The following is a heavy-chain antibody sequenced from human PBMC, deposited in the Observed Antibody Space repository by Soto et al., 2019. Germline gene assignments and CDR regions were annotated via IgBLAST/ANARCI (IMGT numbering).Heavy chain of an antibody. CDR3: ARAFYDSSAAGVAFDL. CDR2: LFYSGGGGS. D-gene: IGHD3-16*01. V-gene: IGHV4-59*02. Sequence: PSETLSLPGSVARGSVSGHYWAWIRQSPGQGLERRAHLFYSGGGGSKTNPSLKSRGSISVVASTNRISLRRTSVTPADTAVYYCARAFYDSSAAGVAFDLWGRGTMVAVSS. CDR1: RGSVSGHY. J-gene: IGHJ3*01.